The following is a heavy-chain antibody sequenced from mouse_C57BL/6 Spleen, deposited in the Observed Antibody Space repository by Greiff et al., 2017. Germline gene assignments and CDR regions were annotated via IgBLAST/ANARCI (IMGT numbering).Heavy chain of an antibody. J-gene: IGHJ4*01. CDR3: ASYGSLGNAMDY. Sequence: QVQLQQSGAELVRPGSSVKLSCKASGYTFTSYWMDWVKQRPGQGLEWIGNIYPSDSETHYNQKFKDKATLTVDKSSSTAYMQLSRLTSEDSAVYYCASYGSLGNAMDYWGQGTSVTVSS. CDR2: IYPSDSET. CDR1: GYTFTSYW. D-gene: IGHD1-1*01. V-gene: IGHV1-61*01.